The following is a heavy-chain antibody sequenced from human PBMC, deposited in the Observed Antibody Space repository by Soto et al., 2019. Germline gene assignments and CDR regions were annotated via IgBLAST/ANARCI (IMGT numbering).Heavy chain of an antibody. CDR3: AGDLLVYYDSVDHPGAP. D-gene: IGHD3-22*01. V-gene: IGHV3-21*01. CDR2: ISSSSSYI. J-gene: IGHJ5*02. CDR1: GFTFSSYS. Sequence: EVQLVESGGGLVEPGGSLRLSCAASGFTFSSYSMNWVRQAPGKGLEWVSSISSSSSYIYYADSVKGRFTISRANAQNSLYLQMNGLRADDTAVYYWAGDLLVYYDSVDHPGAPWGQGALVMVSS.